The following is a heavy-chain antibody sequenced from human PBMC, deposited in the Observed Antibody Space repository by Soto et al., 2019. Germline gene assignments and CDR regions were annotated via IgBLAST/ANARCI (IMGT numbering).Heavy chain of an antibody. J-gene: IGHJ6*02. V-gene: IGHV4-4*02. CDR2: IYHSGST. CDR3: ARDHRSYYYYYGMDV. Sequence: SETLSLTCAVSGGSISSSNWWSWVRQPPGKGLEWIGEIYHSGSTNYNPSLKSRVTISVDKSKNQFSLKLSSVTAADTALYYCARDHRSYYYYYGMDVWGQGTTVTVSS. CDR1: GGSISSSNW.